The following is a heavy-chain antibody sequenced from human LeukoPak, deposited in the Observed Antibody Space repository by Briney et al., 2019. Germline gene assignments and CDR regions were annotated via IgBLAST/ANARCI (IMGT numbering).Heavy chain of an antibody. J-gene: IGHJ4*02. CDR1: GFTFSDYV. V-gene: IGHV3-30-3*01. D-gene: IGHD5-18*01. Sequence: PGRSLRLSCVGSGFTFSDYVMHWVRQAPGKGLEWVALIASDGGEKYYADSVKGRFTISRDNSKNTLYLQMNSLRAEDTAMFYCARARGDSSPASRYFDYWGQGALVTVSS. CDR2: IASDGGEK. CDR3: ARARGDSSPASRYFDY.